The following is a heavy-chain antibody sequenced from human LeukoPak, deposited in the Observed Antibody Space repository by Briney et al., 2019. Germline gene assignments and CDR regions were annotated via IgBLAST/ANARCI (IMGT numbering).Heavy chain of an antibody. CDR1: GFTFSNAW. J-gene: IGHJ4*02. Sequence: PGGSLRLSCAASGFTFSNAWMSWVRQAPGKGLEWVGRIKSKTDGGTTDYAAPVKGRFTISRDDSKNTPYLQMNSLKTEDTAVYYCTTRSFVGATVQRDFDYWGQGTLVTVSS. CDR3: TTRSFVGATVQRDFDY. D-gene: IGHD1-26*01. CDR2: IKSKTDGGTT. V-gene: IGHV3-15*01.